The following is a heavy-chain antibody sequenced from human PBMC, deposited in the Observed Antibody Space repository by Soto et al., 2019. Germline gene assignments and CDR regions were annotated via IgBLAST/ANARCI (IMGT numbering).Heavy chain of an antibody. CDR2: ISGSGGST. Sequence: GRSLRLPCAASGFTFSSYAMSWVRQAPGKGLEWVSAISGSGGSTYYADSVKGRFTISRDNSRNTLYLQMNSLRAEDTAVYYCAKDGHYGDYFYYYYGMDVWGQGTTVTVSS. V-gene: IGHV3-23*01. D-gene: IGHD4-17*01. CDR3: AKDGHYGDYFYYYYGMDV. J-gene: IGHJ6*02. CDR1: GFTFSSYA.